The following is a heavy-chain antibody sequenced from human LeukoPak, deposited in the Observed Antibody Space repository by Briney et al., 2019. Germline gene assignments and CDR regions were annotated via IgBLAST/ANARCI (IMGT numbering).Heavy chain of an antibody. J-gene: IGHJ4*02. V-gene: IGHV3-21*01. CDR1: GFTFSSYS. CDR3: ARVSSYCSSTSCTGDY. Sequence: GGSLRLSCAASGFTFSSYSLNWVRQAPGKGLEWVSSISSSSSYIYYADSVKGRFTISRDNAKNSLYLQMNSLRAEDTAVYYCARVSSYCSSTSCTGDYWGQGTLVTVSS. D-gene: IGHD2-2*01. CDR2: ISSSSSYI.